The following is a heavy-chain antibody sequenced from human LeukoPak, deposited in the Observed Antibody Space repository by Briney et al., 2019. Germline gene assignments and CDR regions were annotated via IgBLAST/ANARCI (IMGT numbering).Heavy chain of an antibody. CDR1: GFTFSSYS. J-gene: IGHJ4*02. CDR2: INSDGSSR. Sequence: GGSLRLSCAASGFTFSSYSMNWVRQAPGKGLVWLSRINSDGSSRSYADSVKGRFTISRDNGKNTLYLQMNSLRAEDTAVYYCARNRGTYYGLNDYWGQGTRVTVSS. V-gene: IGHV3-74*01. CDR3: ARNRGTYYGLNDY. D-gene: IGHD1-26*01.